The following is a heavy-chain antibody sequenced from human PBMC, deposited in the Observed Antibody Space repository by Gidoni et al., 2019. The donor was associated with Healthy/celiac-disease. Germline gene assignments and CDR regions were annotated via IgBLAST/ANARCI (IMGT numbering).Heavy chain of an antibody. CDR3: ARDRGGYDLSFAFDY. CDR1: GFTVSSNY. J-gene: IGHJ4*02. D-gene: IGHD5-12*01. V-gene: IGHV3-66*02. CDR2: IYSGGST. Sequence: EVQLLESGGGLVQPGGSLRLSCAASGFTVSSNYMSWVRQAPGKGLEWVSVIYSGGSTYYADSMKGRFTISRDNSKNTLYLQMNSLRAEDTPVYYCARDRGGYDLSFAFDYWGQGTLVTVSS.